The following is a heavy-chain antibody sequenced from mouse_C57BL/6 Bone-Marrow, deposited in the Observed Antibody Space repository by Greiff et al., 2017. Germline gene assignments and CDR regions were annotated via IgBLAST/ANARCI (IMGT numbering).Heavy chain of an antibody. Sequence: VQGVESGAELVRPGASVTLSCKASGYTFTDYEMHWVKQTPVHGLEWIGAIDPETGGTAYNQKFKGKAILTADKSSSTAYMELRSLTSEDSAVYYCTRPLYYYGSSPFDYWGQGTTLTVSS. CDR3: TRPLYYYGSSPFDY. CDR2: IDPETGGT. V-gene: IGHV1-15*01. D-gene: IGHD1-1*01. J-gene: IGHJ2*01. CDR1: GYTFTDYE.